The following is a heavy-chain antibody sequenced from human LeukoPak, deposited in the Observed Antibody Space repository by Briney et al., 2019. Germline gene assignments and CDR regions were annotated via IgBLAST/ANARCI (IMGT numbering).Heavy chain of an antibody. J-gene: IGHJ4*02. D-gene: IGHD2-2*01. V-gene: IGHV3-23*01. CDR2: NSGTGGST. CDR1: GFTFSSYA. CDR3: AKVMGPYCSSTNCYLDY. Sequence: GGSLRLSCAASGFTFSSYAMSWVRQAPGKGLEWVSANSGTGGSTYFADSVKGRFTISRDNSKNTLYLQMNSLRAGDTAVYYCAKVMGPYCSSTNCYLDYWGQGTLVTVSS.